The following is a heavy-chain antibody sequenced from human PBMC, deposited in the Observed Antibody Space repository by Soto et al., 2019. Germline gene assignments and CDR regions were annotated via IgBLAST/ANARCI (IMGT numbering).Heavy chain of an antibody. CDR3: ARELQGLYYFDY. D-gene: IGHD4-4*01. CDR2: IDAGNGNT. CDR1: EYTFTSYA. J-gene: IGHJ4*02. V-gene: IGHV1-3*01. Sequence: ASVKVSCKASEYTFTSYAMHWGRQAPGQSLEWMGWIDAGNGNTKYSQKFQGRVTITRDTSASTAYMELSSLRSEDTAVYYCARELQGLYYFDYWGLGTLVTVSS.